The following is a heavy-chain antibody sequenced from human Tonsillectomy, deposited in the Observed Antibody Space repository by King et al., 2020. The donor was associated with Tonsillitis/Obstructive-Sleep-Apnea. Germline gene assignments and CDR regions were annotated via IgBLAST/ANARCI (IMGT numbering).Heavy chain of an antibody. V-gene: IGHV3-21*06. Sequence: VQLVESGGGLVKPGGSLRLSCAASGFTFSSYSMNWVRQAPGKGLEWVSSISSSSGYIYYADSLKGRFTVSRDNAKNSLYVQMNSLRAEDTAVYYCARGHSGGYQRTDGFDIWGQGTMVTVSS. CDR1: GFTFSSYS. CDR3: ARGHSGGYQRTDGFDI. CDR2: ISSSSGYI. D-gene: IGHD1-26*01. J-gene: IGHJ3*02.